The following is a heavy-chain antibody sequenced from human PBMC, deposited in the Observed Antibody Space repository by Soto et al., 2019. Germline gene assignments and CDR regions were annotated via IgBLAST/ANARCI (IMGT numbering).Heavy chain of an antibody. V-gene: IGHV4-31*03. Sequence: PSETLSLTCTVSGDSMSSGAYYWNWIRQHPGKGLEWIGYIYYSGNTYYNPSLKSRIVISVDTSKNQFSLNLGSVTAADTAIYYCASSYSGYLDNWGRGGLVTVSS. CDR2: IYYSGNT. D-gene: IGHD3-22*01. CDR3: ASSYSGYLDN. CDR1: GDSMSSGAYY. J-gene: IGHJ4*02.